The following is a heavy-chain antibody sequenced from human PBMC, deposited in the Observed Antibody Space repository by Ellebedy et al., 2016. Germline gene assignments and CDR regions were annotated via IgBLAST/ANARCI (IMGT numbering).Heavy chain of an antibody. CDR2: IYDSGTT. D-gene: IGHD1-26*01. V-gene: IGHV4-59*01. J-gene: IGHJ6*03. Sequence: SETLSLTCAVYGGSFSGYYWSWIRQPPGKGLEWIGYIYDSGTTNYNPSLKSRVTISVDTSRTQFSLKLSSVTAADTAVYYCARGHSGSYYYYMDVWGKGTTVTVSS. CDR1: GGSFSGYY. CDR3: ARGHSGSYYYYMDV.